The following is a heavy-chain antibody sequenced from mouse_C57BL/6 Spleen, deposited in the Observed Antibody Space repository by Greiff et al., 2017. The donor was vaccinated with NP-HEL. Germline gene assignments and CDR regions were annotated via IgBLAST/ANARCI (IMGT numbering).Heavy chain of an antibody. D-gene: IGHD2-4*01. CDR2: INPSSGYT. CDR1: GYTFTSYW. Sequence: QVQLQQSGAELAKPGASVKLSCKASGYTFTSYWMHWVKQRPGQGLEWIGYINPSSGYTKYNQKFKDKATLTADKSSSTAYMQLSSLTCEDSAVYYCARFDYDGGDAMDYWGQGTSVTVSS. CDR3: ARFDYDGGDAMDY. V-gene: IGHV1-7*01. J-gene: IGHJ4*01.